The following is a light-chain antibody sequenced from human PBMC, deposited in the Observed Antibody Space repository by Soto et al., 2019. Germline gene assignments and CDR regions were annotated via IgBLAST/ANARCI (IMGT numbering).Light chain of an antibody. CDR1: SSDVGGYNY. CDR2: EVS. CDR3: SSFSSTSTLI. V-gene: IGLV2-14*01. Sequence: QSALTQPASVSGSPGQSITISCIGSSSDVGGYNYVSWYQHHPGRVPKPMIFEVSDRPSGVSNRFSGSKSGNTAYLTISGRQAEDEADYYCSSFSSTSTLIFGGGTKVTGL. J-gene: IGLJ2*01.